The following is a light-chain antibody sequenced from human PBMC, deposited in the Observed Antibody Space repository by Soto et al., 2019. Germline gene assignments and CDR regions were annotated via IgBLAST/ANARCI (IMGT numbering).Light chain of an antibody. CDR2: GGS. J-gene: IGKJ1*01. Sequence: ESGLTQSPGTLSLSPGDRAALSCRATHTISSNFLAWYQQKPGQAPSLLIYGGSTRATGIPDRFSGRGSETDFTLTISGLEPEDFAVYYCHFYGSERTFGQVTKVDIK. V-gene: IGKV3-20*01. CDR1: HTISSNF. CDR3: HFYGSERT.